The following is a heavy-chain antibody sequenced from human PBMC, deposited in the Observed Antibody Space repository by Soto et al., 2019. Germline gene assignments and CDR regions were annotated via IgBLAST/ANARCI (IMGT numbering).Heavy chain of an antibody. V-gene: IGHV3-9*01. CDR1: GFTVDDYA. CDR3: AKDMKWGGMTTIHYFDS. D-gene: IGHD4-17*01. J-gene: IGHJ4*02. Sequence: EVQLVESGGGLVQPGRSLRLSCAASGFTVDDYAMHWVRQAPGKGLEWVSGISWNSETIDYADSVKGRFPISRDNAKSSLLLQMNSLRPDDTALYYCAKDMKWGGMTTIHYFDSWCQGTLVTVSS. CDR2: ISWNSETI.